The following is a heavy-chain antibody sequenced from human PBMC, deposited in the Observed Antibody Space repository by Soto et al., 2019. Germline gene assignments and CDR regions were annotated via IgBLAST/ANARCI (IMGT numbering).Heavy chain of an antibody. J-gene: IGHJ4*02. V-gene: IGHV4-39*01. Sequence: SETLSLTCTVSGGSISGSSYYWGWIRQPPGKGLEWIGSIYYSGSTYYNPSLKSRVTISVDTSKNQFSLKLSSVTAADTAVYYCARHVRGKQLAVFLWYFDYWGQGTLVTVSS. CDR2: IYYSGST. CDR1: GGSISGSSYY. D-gene: IGHD3-10*02. CDR3: ARHVRGKQLAVFLWYFDY.